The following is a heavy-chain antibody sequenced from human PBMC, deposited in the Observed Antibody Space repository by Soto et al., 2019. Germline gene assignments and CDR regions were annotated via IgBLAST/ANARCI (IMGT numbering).Heavy chain of an antibody. D-gene: IGHD4-17*01. V-gene: IGHV3-30*18. CDR3: AKDRNHDSGERFFDL. CDR1: GFVFRDYG. J-gene: IGHJ2*01. CDR2: VSSDGNNR. Sequence: QGQLVESGGGVVLPGRSLRLSCAGSGFVFRDYGMHWVRQAPGKGLQWVAYVSSDGNNRHYADSMNGRVTISRDNSNNPQTLLVRNLSDDDTGVYYCAKDRNHDSGERFFDLWGRGALVTVSS.